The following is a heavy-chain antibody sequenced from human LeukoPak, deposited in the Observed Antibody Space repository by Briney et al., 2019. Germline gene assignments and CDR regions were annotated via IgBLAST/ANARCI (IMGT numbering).Heavy chain of an antibody. CDR1: GYTFTNYG. CDR3: ARALNYDFWSGYSNFDY. J-gene: IGHJ4*02. CDR2: ISTYSNNA. Sequence: ASVKVSCKAAGYTFTNYGISWVRQAPGQGLEWMGWISTYSNNANYAQKCQGRVTMTKDTSTSIAYMELRSLRSDDTAVYYCARALNYDFWSGYSNFDYWGQGTLVTVSS. D-gene: IGHD3-3*01. V-gene: IGHV1-18*01.